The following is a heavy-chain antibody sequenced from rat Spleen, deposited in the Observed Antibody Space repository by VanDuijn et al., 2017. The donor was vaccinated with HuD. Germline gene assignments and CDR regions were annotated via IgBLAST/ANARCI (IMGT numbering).Heavy chain of an antibody. J-gene: IGHJ2*01. CDR2: ITTGGSNT. CDR1: GFTFSNYG. CDR3: VRRHYGYTDYFDY. V-gene: IGHV5S13*01. D-gene: IGHD1-9*01. Sequence: EVQLVESGGGLVQPGRSLKLSCAVSGFTFSNYGMAWVRQTPTKGLEWVASITTGGSNTYYRDSVKGRFTISRDNAKSTLSLQMDSLRSEDTATYYCVRRHYGYTDYFDYWGQGVMVTVSS.